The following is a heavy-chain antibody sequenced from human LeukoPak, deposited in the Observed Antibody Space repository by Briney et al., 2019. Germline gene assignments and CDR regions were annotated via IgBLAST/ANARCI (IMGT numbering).Heavy chain of an antibody. Sequence: SETLSLTCTVPGGSISSYYWSWIRQPPGKGLEWIGYIYYSGSTNYNPSLKSRVTISVDTSKNQFSLKLSSVTAADTAVYYCARAGGSYFPIDYWGQGTLVTVSS. CDR1: GGSISSYY. J-gene: IGHJ4*02. CDR2: IYYSGST. CDR3: ARAGGSYFPIDY. D-gene: IGHD1-26*01. V-gene: IGHV4-59*01.